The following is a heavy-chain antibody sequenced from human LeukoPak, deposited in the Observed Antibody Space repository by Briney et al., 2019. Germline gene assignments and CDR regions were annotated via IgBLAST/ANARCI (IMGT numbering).Heavy chain of an antibody. Sequence: ASVKVSCKASGYTFTSYGISWVRQAPGQGLEWMGWTSAYNGNTNYAQKLQGRVTMTTDTSTSTAYMELRSLRSDDTAVYYCARHGSGSYYNGEFDYWGQGTLVTVSS. CDR2: TSAYNGNT. J-gene: IGHJ4*02. V-gene: IGHV1-18*01. D-gene: IGHD3-10*01. CDR1: GYTFTSYG. CDR3: ARHGSGSYYNGEFDY.